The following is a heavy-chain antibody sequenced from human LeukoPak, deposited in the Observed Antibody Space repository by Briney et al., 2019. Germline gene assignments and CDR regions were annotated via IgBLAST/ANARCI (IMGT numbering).Heavy chain of an antibody. J-gene: IGHJ6*03. V-gene: IGHV3-48*01. Sequence: GGSLRLSCAASGFTFSSYSMNWVRQAPGKGLEWVSYISSSSSTIYYADSVKGRFTISRDNAKNSLYLQMNSLRAEDTAVYYCARDCTTTVVTYYYYYYYMDVWGKGTTVTVSS. CDR2: ISSSSSTI. CDR3: ARDCTTTVVTYYYYYYYMDV. CDR1: GFTFSSYS. D-gene: IGHD4-23*01.